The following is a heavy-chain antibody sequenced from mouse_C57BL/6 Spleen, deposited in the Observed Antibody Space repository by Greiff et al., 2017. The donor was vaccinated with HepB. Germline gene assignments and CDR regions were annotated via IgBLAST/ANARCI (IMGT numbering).Heavy chain of an antibody. CDR3: VRQGIYYGNSAWFAY. D-gene: IGHD2-1*01. CDR1: GFSFNTYA. CDR2: IRSKSNNYAT. Sequence: EVQLVESGGGLVQPKGSLKLSCAASGFSFNTYAMNWVRQAPGKGLEWVARIRSKSNNYATYYADSVKDRFTSSRDDSESMLYLQMNNLKTEDTAMYYCVRQGIYYGNSAWFAYWGQGTLVTVSA. J-gene: IGHJ3*01. V-gene: IGHV10-1*01.